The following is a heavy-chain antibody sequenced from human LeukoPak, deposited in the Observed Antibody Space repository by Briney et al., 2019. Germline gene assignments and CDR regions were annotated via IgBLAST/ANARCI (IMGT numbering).Heavy chain of an antibody. CDR1: GYTFTSYY. V-gene: IGHV1-46*01. CDR2: INPSGGST. CDR3: ARDKTVSRGSPHYFGY. D-gene: IGHD4-17*01. Sequence: GASVKVPCKASGYTFTSYYMHWVRQAPGQGLEWMGIINPSGGSTSYAQKFQGRVTMTRDTSTSTVYMELSSLRSEDTAVYYCARDKTVSRGSPHYFGYWGQGTLVTVSS. J-gene: IGHJ4*02.